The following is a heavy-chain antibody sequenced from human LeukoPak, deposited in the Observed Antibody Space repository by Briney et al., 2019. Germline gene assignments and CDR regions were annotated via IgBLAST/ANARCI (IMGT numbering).Heavy chain of an antibody. D-gene: IGHD2-2*01. CDR3: TTSKPNTVVVPAAPVD. CDR2: FDPEDGET. J-gene: IGHJ4*02. CDR1: GYTLTDLS. Sequence: ASVKVSCKVSGYTLTDLSMHWVRQAPGKGLEWMGGFDPEDGETIYAQKFQGRVTMTEDTSTDTAYMELSRLRSEDTAVYYCTTSKPNTVVVPAAPVDWGQGTLVTVSS. V-gene: IGHV1-24*01.